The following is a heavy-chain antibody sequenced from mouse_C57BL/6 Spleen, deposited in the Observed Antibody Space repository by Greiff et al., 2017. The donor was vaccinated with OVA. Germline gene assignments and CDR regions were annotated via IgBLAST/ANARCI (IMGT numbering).Heavy chain of an antibody. CDR2: IDPSDSET. CDR3: ARDTTVVEGYFDV. Sequence: QVQLQQPGAELVRPGSSVKLSCKASGYTFTSYWMHWVKQRPIQGLEWIGNIDPSDSETHYNQKFKDKAPLTVDKSSSTAYMQLSSLTSEDSAVYYCARDTTVVEGYFDVWGTGTTVTVSS. V-gene: IGHV1-52*01. J-gene: IGHJ1*03. CDR1: GYTFTSYW. D-gene: IGHD1-1*01.